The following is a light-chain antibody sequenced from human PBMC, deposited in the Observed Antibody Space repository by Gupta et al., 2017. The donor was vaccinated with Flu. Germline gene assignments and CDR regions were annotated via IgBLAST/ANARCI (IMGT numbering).Light chain of an antibody. CDR3: QVWDSGSRI. J-gene: IGLJ2*01. Sequence: SYVLTQPPSVSLAPGPTARIPCGGNNIGSKSVHWYQQKPGQAPVLVVYDDSDRPSGIPERFSGSKSGDTATLTISWVEDGDEADYYWQVWDSGSRIFGGGTKLTVL. V-gene: IGLV3-21*02. CDR1: NIGSKS. CDR2: DDS.